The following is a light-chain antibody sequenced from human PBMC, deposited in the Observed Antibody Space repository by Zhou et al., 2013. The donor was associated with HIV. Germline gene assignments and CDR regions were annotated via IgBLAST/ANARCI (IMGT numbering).Light chain of an antibody. Sequence: SYELTQPPSVSVAPGETARIACEENNIGSESVHWYQQKPGQAPVLVIYYDSDRPSGIPERFSGSNSGNTATLTISRVEAGDEADYYCQVSDTNSGLVAFGGGTKLTVL. J-gene: IGLJ2*01. V-gene: IGLV3-21*04. CDR3: QVSDTNSGLVA. CDR2: YDS. CDR1: NIGSES.